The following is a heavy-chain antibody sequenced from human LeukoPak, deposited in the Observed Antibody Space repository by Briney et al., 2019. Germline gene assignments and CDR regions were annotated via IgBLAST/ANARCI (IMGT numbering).Heavy chain of an antibody. V-gene: IGHV3-23*01. CDR1: GLTFTSYG. CDR3: AGSSGWWAHDY. CDR2: ISGSGSDT. Sequence: GGSLKLSCAASGLTFTSYGMTWVRQAPGKGLEWVSSISGSGSDTYYADSVKGRFTISRNNSKNTLYVQMVSLRAEDTAIYYCAGSSGWWAHDYWGQGTLVTVSS. D-gene: IGHD6-19*01. J-gene: IGHJ4*02.